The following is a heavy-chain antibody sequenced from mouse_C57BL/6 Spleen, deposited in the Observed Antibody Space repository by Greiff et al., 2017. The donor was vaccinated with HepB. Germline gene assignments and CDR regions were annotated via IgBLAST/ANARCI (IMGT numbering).Heavy chain of an antibody. D-gene: IGHD1-1*01. Sequence: EVQRVESGGGLVKPGGSLKLSCAASGFTFSDYGMHWVRQAPEKGLEWVAYISSGSSTIYYADTVKGRFTISRDNAKNTLFLQMTSLRSEDTAMYYCATITTLVADWYFDVWGTGTTVTVSS. V-gene: IGHV5-17*01. CDR3: ATITTLVADWYFDV. J-gene: IGHJ1*03. CDR2: ISSGSSTI. CDR1: GFTFSDYG.